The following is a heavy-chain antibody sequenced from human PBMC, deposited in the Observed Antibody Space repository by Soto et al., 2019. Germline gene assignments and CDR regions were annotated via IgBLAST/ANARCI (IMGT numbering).Heavy chain of an antibody. CDR2: ISVTGVIT. D-gene: IGHD1-7*01. CDR1: GFSVSSYA. J-gene: IGHJ4*01. Sequence: PGGSLRLSCAASGFSVSSYALSWVRQLPGKGLEWVSSISVTGVITRYADSVKGRFTISRDNAKNTLYLQMSSLRVEDTAVYYCARDNWNSYWGQGTLVTVSS. CDR3: ARDNWNSY. V-gene: IGHV3-23*01.